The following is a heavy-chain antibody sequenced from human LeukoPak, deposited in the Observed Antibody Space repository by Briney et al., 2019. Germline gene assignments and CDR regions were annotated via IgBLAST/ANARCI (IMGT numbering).Heavy chain of an antibody. Sequence: GGSLRLSCAASGFIFSNCWMTWVRQAPGKGLEWVANIKQDGSERKYVDSVKGRFIISRDNAKKSLFLQLNSLRAEDTAVYYCARDVSGEYDSASRIHLDSWGQGTLVSVSS. J-gene: IGHJ4*02. V-gene: IGHV3-7*01. CDR1: GFIFSNCW. CDR2: IKQDGSER. CDR3: ARDVSGEYDSASRIHLDS. D-gene: IGHD6-25*01.